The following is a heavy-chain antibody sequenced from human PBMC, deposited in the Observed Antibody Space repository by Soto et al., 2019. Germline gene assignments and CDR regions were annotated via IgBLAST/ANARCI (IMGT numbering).Heavy chain of an antibody. D-gene: IGHD6-13*01. Sequence: GGSLRLSCAASGFAFSTYAMTWVRQAPGKGLEWVSVISGSGGSSYYAASVKGRFTISRDNSKNTVYLQMNGLRAEDTALYFCAKVTKRAAAGRYEYYKYGMDVWGQGTTVTVSS. V-gene: IGHV3-23*01. CDR3: AKVTKRAAAGRYEYYKYGMDV. CDR1: GFAFSTYA. J-gene: IGHJ6*02. CDR2: ISGSGGSS.